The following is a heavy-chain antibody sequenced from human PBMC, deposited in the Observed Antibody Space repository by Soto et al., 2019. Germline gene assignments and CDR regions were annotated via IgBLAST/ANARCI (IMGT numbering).Heavy chain of an antibody. CDR1: GYSFTSYW. V-gene: IGHV5-51*01. CDR2: IYPGDSDT. D-gene: IGHD6-13*01. J-gene: IGHJ6*02. Sequence: XDSLTISCKGSGYSFTSYWIGLVRQMPGKGLKWMGIIYPGDSDTRYSPSFQGQVTISADKSISTAYLQWSSLKASDTAMYYCATEPYSSSYYYGMDVWGQGTTVTVSS. CDR3: ATEPYSSSYYYGMDV.